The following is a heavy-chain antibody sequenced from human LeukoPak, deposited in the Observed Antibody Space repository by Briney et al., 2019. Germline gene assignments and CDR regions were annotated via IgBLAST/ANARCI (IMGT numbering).Heavy chain of an antibody. CDR2: IYYSGST. J-gene: IGHJ5*02. V-gene: IGHV4-30-4*08. D-gene: IGHD2-2*01. CDR1: GGSISSGDYY. Sequence: SETLSLTCTVSGGSISSGDYYWSWIRQPPGKGLEWIGYIYYSGSTYYNPSLKSRVTLSVDTSKNQFSLKLSSVTAADTAVYYCARESDIVVVPAAQTPWGQGTLVTVSS. CDR3: ARESDIVVVPAAQTP.